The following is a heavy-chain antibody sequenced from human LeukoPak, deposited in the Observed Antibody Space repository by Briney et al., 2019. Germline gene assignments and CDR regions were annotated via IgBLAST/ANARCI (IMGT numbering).Heavy chain of an antibody. Sequence: GGSLRLSCAASGVTFSSYEMNWVRQAPGKGLEWVSYISSSGSTIYYADSVKGRFTISRDNAKNSLYLQMNSLRAEDTAVYYCAELGITMIGGVWGRGTTVTISS. D-gene: IGHD3-10*02. CDR2: ISSSGSTI. CDR1: GVTFSSYE. CDR3: AELGITMIGGV. J-gene: IGHJ6*04. V-gene: IGHV3-48*03.